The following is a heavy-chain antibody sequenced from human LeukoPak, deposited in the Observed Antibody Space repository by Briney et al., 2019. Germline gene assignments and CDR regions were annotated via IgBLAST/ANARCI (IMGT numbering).Heavy chain of an antibody. CDR2: ISYDGSNK. Sequence: GGSLRLSCAASGFTFSSYAMHWVRQAPGKGLEWVAVISYDGSNKYYADSVKGRFTISRDNSKNTLYLQMNSLRAEDTAVYYCARDQAYYYGSGSPTPDYYFDYWGQGTLVTVSS. V-gene: IGHV3-30-3*01. D-gene: IGHD3-10*01. CDR3: ARDQAYYYGSGSPTPDYYFDY. J-gene: IGHJ4*02. CDR1: GFTFSSYA.